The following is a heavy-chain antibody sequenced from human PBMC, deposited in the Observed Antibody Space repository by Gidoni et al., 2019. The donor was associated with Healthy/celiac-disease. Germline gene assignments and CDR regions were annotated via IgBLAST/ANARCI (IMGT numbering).Heavy chain of an antibody. CDR2: ISSSSSYI. J-gene: IGHJ6*02. CDR3: ARVRYDYGSGSYYNRGYDYGMDV. V-gene: IGHV3-21*01. D-gene: IGHD3-10*01. CDR1: GFTFSSYS. Sequence: EVQLVESGGGLVKPGGSLRLSCAASGFTFSSYSLNWVRQAPGKGLEWVSSISSSSSYIYYADSVKGRFTIDRDNAKNSLYLQMNSLRAEDTAVYYCARVRYDYGSGSYYNRGYDYGMDVWGQGTTVTVSS.